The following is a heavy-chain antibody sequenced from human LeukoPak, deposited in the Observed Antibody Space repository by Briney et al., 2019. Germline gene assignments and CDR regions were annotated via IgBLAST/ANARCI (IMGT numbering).Heavy chain of an antibody. J-gene: IGHJ4*02. D-gene: IGHD3-3*01. CDR3: AKDLVEKYREWYPLDY. CDR2: ISWNSVTR. V-gene: IGHV3-9*03. Sequence: QTGGSLRLSCVASGFSFDNFAMHWVRQAPGKGLEWVSGISWNSVTRGYADSVKGRFTISRDNAKNSLYLQMNSLRPEDMALYYCAKDLVEKYREWYPLDYWGQGTLVTVSP. CDR1: GFSFDNFA.